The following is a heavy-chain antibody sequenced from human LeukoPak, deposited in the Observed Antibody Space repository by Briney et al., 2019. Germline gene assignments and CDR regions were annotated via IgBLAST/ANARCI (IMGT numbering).Heavy chain of an antibody. J-gene: IGHJ5*02. Sequence: GGSLRLSCAASSGFTFTTYAMGWVRLAPGKGLEWVSSISAGGGNTYYADSVRGRFTISRDNSKNMLYLQMNSLRAEDTALYKCAKDIRGSGNYGWFDPWGQGTLVTVSS. CDR3: AKDIRGSGNYGWFDP. CDR1: SGFTFTTYA. CDR2: ISAGGGNT. V-gene: IGHV3-23*01. D-gene: IGHD3-10*01.